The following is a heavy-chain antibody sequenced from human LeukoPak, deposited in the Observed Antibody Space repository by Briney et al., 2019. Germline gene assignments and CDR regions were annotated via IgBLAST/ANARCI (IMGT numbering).Heavy chain of an antibody. CDR2: IRYDGSNK. V-gene: IGHV3-30*02. CDR1: GFTFSSYG. J-gene: IGHJ4*02. D-gene: IGHD2-2*01. Sequence: PGGSLRLSCAASGFTFSSYGMHWVRQAPGKGLEWVAFIRYDGSNKYHADSVKGRFTISRDNSKNTLYLQMNSLRAEDTAVYYCAKDRLRYCSSTSCRGGFDYWGQGTLVTVSS. CDR3: AKDRLRYCSSTSCRGGFDY.